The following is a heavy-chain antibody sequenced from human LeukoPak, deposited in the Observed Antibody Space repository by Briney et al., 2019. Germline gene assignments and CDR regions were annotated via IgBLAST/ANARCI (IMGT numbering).Heavy chain of an antibody. CDR2: IKGDGSVQ. V-gene: IGHV3-7*02. J-gene: IGHJ3*02. CDR3: ATEKAFAFDI. Sequence: GGSLRLSCVASGFTFSTSWMNWVRQAPGKGLEWVANIKGDGSVQSYVDSVKGRFTISRDSAKNSLYLQMNSLRDEDTAVYYCATEKAFAFDIWGQGTVVTVSS. CDR1: GFTFSTSW.